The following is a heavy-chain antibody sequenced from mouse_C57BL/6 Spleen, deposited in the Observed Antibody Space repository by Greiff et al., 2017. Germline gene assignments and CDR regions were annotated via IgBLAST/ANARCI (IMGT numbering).Heavy chain of an antibody. V-gene: IGHV6-3*01. Sequence: EVKLVESGGGLVQPGGSMKLSCVASGFTFSNYWMNWVRQSPEKGLEWVAQIRLKSDNYATHYAESVKGRFTISRDDSKSSVYLQMNNLRAEDTGIYYCTAIYYYGRGYFDVWGTGTTVTVSS. CDR2: IRLKSDNYAT. D-gene: IGHD1-1*01. CDR1: GFTFSNYW. CDR3: TAIYYYGRGYFDV. J-gene: IGHJ1*03.